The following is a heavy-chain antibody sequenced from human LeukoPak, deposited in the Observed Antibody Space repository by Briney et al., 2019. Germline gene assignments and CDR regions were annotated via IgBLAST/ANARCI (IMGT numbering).Heavy chain of an antibody. J-gene: IGHJ5*02. D-gene: IGHD6-19*01. V-gene: IGHV1-2*06. CDR3: ARARRIAVAGTGWFDP. CDR2: IHPSSGAT. CDR1: GYTFIAYH. Sequence: ASVKVSCKASGYTFIAYHMHWVRQAPGQGLEWMGRIHPSSGATNYAQRFQGRVTLTRDTSINTAYMELSRLTSDDTAVYYCARARRIAVAGTGWFDPWGQGTLVTVSS.